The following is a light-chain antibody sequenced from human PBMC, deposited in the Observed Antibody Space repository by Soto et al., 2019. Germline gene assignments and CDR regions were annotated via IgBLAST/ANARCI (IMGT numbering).Light chain of an antibody. CDR3: QQRSNWPPIN. CDR1: QSVDSF. V-gene: IGKV3-15*01. Sequence: VVMTHSPATLSVSPWEGATLSCRASQSVDSFLAWYQQKPGQAPRLLIYGTSSRATGVSARFSGSGSGTEFTLTISSLEPEDFAVYYCQQRSNWPPINFGQGTRLEIK. CDR2: GTS. J-gene: IGKJ5*01.